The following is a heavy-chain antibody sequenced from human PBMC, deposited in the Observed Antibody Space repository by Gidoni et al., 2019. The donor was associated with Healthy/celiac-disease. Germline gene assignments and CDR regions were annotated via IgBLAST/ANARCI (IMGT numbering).Heavy chain of an antibody. V-gene: IGHV4-34*01. D-gene: IGHD3-22*01. CDR1: GGSFSGYY. CDR2: INHSGST. Sequence: QVQLQQWGAGLLKPSETLSLTCAVYGGSFSGYYWSWIRQPPGKGLAWIGEINHSGSTNYNPSLKSRVTISVDTSKNQFSLKLSSVTAADTAVYYCARDHRPGSGYYRTFDYWGQGTLVTVSS. CDR3: ARDHRPGSGYYRTFDY. J-gene: IGHJ4*02.